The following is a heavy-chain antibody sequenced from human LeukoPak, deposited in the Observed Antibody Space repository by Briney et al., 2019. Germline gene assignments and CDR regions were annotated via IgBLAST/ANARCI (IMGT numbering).Heavy chain of an antibody. V-gene: IGHV3-7*01. CDR3: ARERMYSGSGSTFPYYDY. D-gene: IGHD3-10*01. J-gene: IGHJ4*02. CDR2: LKPDGSGK. CDR1: GFTFSSYW. Sequence: GGSLRLSCAASGFTFSSYWMSWVRQSPGKGLEWVANLKPDGSGKYYVDSVKGRFTISRDNARNALFLEMNSLRAEDTAVYYCARERMYSGSGSTFPYYDYWGQGTLVIVSS.